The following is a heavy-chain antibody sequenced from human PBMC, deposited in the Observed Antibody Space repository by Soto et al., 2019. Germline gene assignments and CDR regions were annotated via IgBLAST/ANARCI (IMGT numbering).Heavy chain of an antibody. CDR1: GYTFTRYY. CDR3: ARDHFNYYDSSGYGGGDY. Sequence: ASVKVSCKASGYTFTRYYMHWVRQAPGQGLEWMGIINPSGGSTSYAQKFQGGVTMTRDTSTSTVYMELSSLRSEGTAVYYCARDHFNYYDSSGYGGGDYWGQGTLVTVSS. V-gene: IGHV1-46*01. D-gene: IGHD3-22*01. CDR2: INPSGGST. J-gene: IGHJ4*02.